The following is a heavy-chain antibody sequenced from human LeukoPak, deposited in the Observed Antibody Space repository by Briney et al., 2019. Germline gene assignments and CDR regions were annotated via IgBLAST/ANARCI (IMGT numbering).Heavy chain of an antibody. CDR3: AADRGCSGGSCYVRFDP. CDR1: GFTFTSSA. Sequence: SVKVSCKASGFTFTSSAVQWVRQARGQRLEWIGWIVVGSGNTNYAQKFQERVTITRDMSTSTAYMGLSSLRSEDTAVYYCAADRGCSGGSCYVRFDPWGQGTLVTVSS. J-gene: IGHJ5*02. V-gene: IGHV1-58*01. D-gene: IGHD2-15*01. CDR2: IVVGSGNT.